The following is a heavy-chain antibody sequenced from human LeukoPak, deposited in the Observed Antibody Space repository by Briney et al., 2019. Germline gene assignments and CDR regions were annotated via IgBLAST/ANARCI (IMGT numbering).Heavy chain of an antibody. CDR2: INPNSGGT. CDR3: ATDRGLGSSSWYYFDY. V-gene: IGHV1-2*02. Sequence: ASVKVSCKASGYTFTGYYMHWVRQAPGQGLEWMGWINPNSGGTNYAQKFQGRVTMTRDTSISTAYMELSSLRSEDTAVYYCATDRGLGSSSWYYFDYWGQGTLVTVSS. CDR1: GYTFTGYY. J-gene: IGHJ4*02. D-gene: IGHD6-13*01.